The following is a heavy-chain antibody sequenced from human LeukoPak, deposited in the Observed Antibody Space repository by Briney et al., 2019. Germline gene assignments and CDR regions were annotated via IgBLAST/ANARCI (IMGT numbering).Heavy chain of an antibody. CDR2: IIPIFGTA. J-gene: IGHJ4*02. CDR3: ARESDGYNYRVLFDY. V-gene: IGHV1-69*13. Sequence: ASVKVSCKASGGTFSSYAISWVRQAPGQGLEWVGGIIPIFGTANYAQKFQGRVTITADESTSTAYMELSSLRSEDTAVYYCARESDGYNYRVLFDYWGQGTLVTVSS. D-gene: IGHD5-24*01. CDR1: GGTFSSYA.